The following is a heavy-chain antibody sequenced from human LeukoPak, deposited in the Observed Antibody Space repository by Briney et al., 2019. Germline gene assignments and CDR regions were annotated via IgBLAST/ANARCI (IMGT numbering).Heavy chain of an antibody. CDR3: ARGGNSGWYGVTTH. Sequence: GGSLRVSCAASGFTVSSNYMSWVRQAPGKGLEWVSVIYSGGSTYYADSVKGRFTISRDNSKNTLYLQMNSLRAEDTAVYYCARGGNSGWYGVTTHWGQGTLVTVSS. CDR2: IYSGGST. D-gene: IGHD6-19*01. V-gene: IGHV3-66*01. CDR1: GFTVSSNY. J-gene: IGHJ4*02.